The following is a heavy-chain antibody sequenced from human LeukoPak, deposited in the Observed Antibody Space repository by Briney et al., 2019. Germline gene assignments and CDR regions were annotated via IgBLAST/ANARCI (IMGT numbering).Heavy chain of an antibody. J-gene: IGHJ4*02. CDR2: ISGNGYCT. V-gene: IGHV3-23*01. CDR3: AKVNWCSASCADA. D-gene: IGHD2-2*01. CDR1: GFTFSSDD. Sequence: GGSLRLSCAASGFTFSSDDMNWVRQAPGKGLEWVSGISGNGYCTWYADSVKGRFTISRDNSKNTLSLQMNSLRAEDTAVYYCAKVNWCSASCADAWGQGTLVTVSS.